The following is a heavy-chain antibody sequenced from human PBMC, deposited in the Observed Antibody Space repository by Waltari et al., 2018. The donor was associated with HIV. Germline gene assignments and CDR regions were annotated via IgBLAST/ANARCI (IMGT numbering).Heavy chain of an antibody. CDR2: INSDGTST. CDR1: GFTSSSYW. D-gene: IGHD1-26*01. CDR3: ARSEMGATDY. V-gene: IGHV3-74*01. J-gene: IGHJ4*02. Sequence: EVQLVESGGGLVQPGGSLRLSCEASGFTSSSYWMPWVRQGPGKGLGWVSRINSDGTSTTYADSVRGRFTISRDNAKNTLYLQMNSLRAEDTAVYYCARSEMGATDYWGQGTLVTVSS.